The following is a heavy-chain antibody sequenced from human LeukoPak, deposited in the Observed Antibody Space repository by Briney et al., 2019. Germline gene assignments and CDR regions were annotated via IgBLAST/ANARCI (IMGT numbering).Heavy chain of an antibody. CDR2: MNPNSGNT. CDR3: AREWVYCSSTSCPPEVRYYYGMDV. Sequence: GASVKVSCKASGYTFTSYDINWVRQATGQGLEWMGRMNPNSGNTGYAQKFQGRVTMTRNTSISTAYMELSSLRSEDTAVYYCAREWVYCSSTSCPPEVRYYYGMDVWGQGTTVTVSS. V-gene: IGHV1-8*01. J-gene: IGHJ6*02. D-gene: IGHD2-2*01. CDR1: GYTFTSYD.